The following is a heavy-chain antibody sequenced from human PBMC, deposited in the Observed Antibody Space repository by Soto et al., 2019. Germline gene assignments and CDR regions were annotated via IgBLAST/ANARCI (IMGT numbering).Heavy chain of an antibody. CDR1: GGSISSYY. J-gene: IGHJ4*02. D-gene: IGHD5-12*01. V-gene: IGHV4-59*01. CDR2: IYYSGST. Sequence: SETLSLTCTVSGGSISSYYWSWIRQPPGKGLEWIGYIYYSGSTNYNPSLKSRVTISVDTSKNQFSLKLSSVTAADTVVYYCARAYGGYADYWGRGALVTVSS. CDR3: ARAYGGYADY.